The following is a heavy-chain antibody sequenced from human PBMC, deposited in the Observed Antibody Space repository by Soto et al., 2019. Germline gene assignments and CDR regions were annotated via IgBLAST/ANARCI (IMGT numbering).Heavy chain of an antibody. D-gene: IGHD3-22*01. CDR3: ALFDSSGEGDAFDI. J-gene: IGHJ3*02. CDR1: GFTFSSYS. CDR2: ISSSSSYI. V-gene: IGHV3-21*01. Sequence: EVQLVESGGGLVKPGGSLRLSCAASGFTFSSYSMNWVRQAPGKGLEWVSSISSSSSYIYYADSVKGRFTISRDNAKNSLYLQMNSLRAEDTAVYYCALFDSSGEGDAFDIWGQGTMVTVSS.